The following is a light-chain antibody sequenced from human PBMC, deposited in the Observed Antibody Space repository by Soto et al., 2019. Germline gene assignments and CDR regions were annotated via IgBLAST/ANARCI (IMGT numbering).Light chain of an antibody. CDR3: SSYSATNSLG. V-gene: IGLV2-14*01. CDR2: EVT. J-gene: IGLJ1*01. CDR1: SSDVGDYPY. Sequence: QSALTQPASVSASPGQSITISCTGTSSDVGDYPYVSWYQQHPGKVPKLIICEVTNRPSGVTSRFSGSKSENTASLTISGLQAEDEADYYCSSYSATNSLGFGSGTKVTVL.